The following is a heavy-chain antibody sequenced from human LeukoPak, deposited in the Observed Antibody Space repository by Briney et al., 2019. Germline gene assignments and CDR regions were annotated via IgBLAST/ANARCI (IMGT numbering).Heavy chain of an antibody. Sequence: SETLSLTCTVSGGSISSSSYYWGWIRQPPGKGLEWIGSIYYSGSTYYNPSLKSRVTISVDTSKNQFALKLSSVTAADTAVYYCAREAFGGFGEPSYYYYYYMDVWGKGTTVTVSS. CDR1: GGSISSSSYY. V-gene: IGHV4-39*02. J-gene: IGHJ6*03. D-gene: IGHD3-10*01. CDR3: AREAFGGFGEPSYYYYYYMDV. CDR2: IYYSGST.